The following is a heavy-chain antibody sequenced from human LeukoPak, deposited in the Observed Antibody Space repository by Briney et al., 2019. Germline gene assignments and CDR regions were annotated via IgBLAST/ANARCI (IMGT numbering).Heavy chain of an antibody. CDR1: GFTFSSYA. Sequence: GGSLRLSCAASGFTFSSYAMSWVRQAQGKGLEWVSAITSSGSSTYYADSVKGRFTISRDNSKNTLYLQMNSLRVEDTAVYYCARDRGGLLGYYDNWGQGTLVTVSS. J-gene: IGHJ4*02. V-gene: IGHV3-23*01. CDR2: ITSSGSST. D-gene: IGHD2/OR15-2a*01. CDR3: ARDRGGLLGYYDN.